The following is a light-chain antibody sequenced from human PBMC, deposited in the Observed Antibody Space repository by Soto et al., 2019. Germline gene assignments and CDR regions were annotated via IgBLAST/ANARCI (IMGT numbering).Light chain of an antibody. J-gene: IGKJ3*01. CDR1: QSVGSD. Sequence: EIVMTQFPATLSVSLGGRATLSCRASQSVGSDLAWYQQRRGQAPRLLIYGASTRATGIPARFSGSGSGTEFTLTISGLQSEDFAVYYCQQYNNWPPFTFGPGTKVDIK. CDR3: QQYNNWPPFT. CDR2: GAS. V-gene: IGKV3-15*01.